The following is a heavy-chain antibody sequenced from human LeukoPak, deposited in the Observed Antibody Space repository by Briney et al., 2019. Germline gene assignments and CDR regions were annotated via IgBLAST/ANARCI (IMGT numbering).Heavy chain of an antibody. D-gene: IGHD5-18*01. V-gene: IGHV1-69*13. CDR2: IIPIFGTA. CDR1: GGTFSSNA. Sequence: ASVKVSCKASGGTFSSNAISWVRQAPGQGLEWMGGIIPIFGTANYAQKFQGRVTITADESTSTAYMELSSLRSEDTAVYYCARGLDTAYGMDVWGQGTTVTVSS. J-gene: IGHJ6*02. CDR3: ARGLDTAYGMDV.